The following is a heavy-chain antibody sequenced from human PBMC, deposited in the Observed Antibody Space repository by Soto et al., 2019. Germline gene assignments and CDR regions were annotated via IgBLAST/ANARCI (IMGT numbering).Heavy chain of an antibody. J-gene: IGHJ4*02. CDR2: IKSREDGGAT. D-gene: IGHD3-10*01. Sequence: PGGSLRLSCVASGFTFSNEWMSCVRQAPGKGLEWVGRIKSREDGGATNYATTVKGRFSISRDDSKNTLFLQMNSLRAEDTAIYYCAKKVNSGSGSQYFDYWGQGTLVTVSS. V-gene: IGHV3-15*01. CDR3: AKKVNSGSGSQYFDY. CDR1: GFTFSNEW.